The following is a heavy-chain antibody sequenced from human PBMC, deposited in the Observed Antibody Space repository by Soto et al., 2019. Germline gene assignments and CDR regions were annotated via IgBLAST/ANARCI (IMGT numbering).Heavy chain of an antibody. D-gene: IGHD5-12*01. J-gene: IGHJ4*02. V-gene: IGHV4-34*01. Sequence: SGTLSLTCAVYGGSFSGYYWSWIRQPPGKGLEWIGEINHSGSTNYNPSLKSRVTISVDTSKNQFSLKLSSVTAADTAGYYCARGLNSGYDFDYWRQGTRV. CDR2: INHSGST. CDR1: GGSFSGYY. CDR3: ARGLNSGYDFDY.